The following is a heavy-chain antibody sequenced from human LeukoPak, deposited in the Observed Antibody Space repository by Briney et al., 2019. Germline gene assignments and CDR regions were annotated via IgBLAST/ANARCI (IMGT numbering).Heavy chain of an antibody. Sequence: ASVKVSCKASGGTFSSYAISWVRQAPGQGLEWMGWISAYNGNTNYAQKLQGRVTMTTDTSTSTAYMELRSLRSDDTAVYYCARGYVATIPGGYWGQGTLVTVSS. CDR3: ARGYVATIPGGY. CDR2: ISAYNGNT. J-gene: IGHJ4*02. CDR1: GGTFSSYA. D-gene: IGHD5-12*01. V-gene: IGHV1-18*01.